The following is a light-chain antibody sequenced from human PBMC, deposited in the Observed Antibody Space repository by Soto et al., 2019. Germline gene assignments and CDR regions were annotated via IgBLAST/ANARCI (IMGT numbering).Light chain of an antibody. V-gene: IGLV1-44*01. Sequence: QSVLTQPPSASGTPGQRVTISCSESSSNIGSNPVNWYQQLPGTAPKLLIYSNNQRPSGVPDRFSGSKSGTSASLAISGLQSEDEADYYCAAWDDSLDGWVFGGGTKLTVL. CDR2: SNN. CDR3: AAWDDSLDGWV. J-gene: IGLJ3*02. CDR1: SSNIGSNP.